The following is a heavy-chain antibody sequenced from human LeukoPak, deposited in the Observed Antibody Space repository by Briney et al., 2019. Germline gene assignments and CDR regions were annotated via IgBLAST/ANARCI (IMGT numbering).Heavy chain of an antibody. J-gene: IGHJ4*02. CDR1: GGSISSYY. CDR2: IYTSGST. Sequence: PSETLSLTCTVSGGSISSYYWSWIRQPPGKGLEWIGRIYTSGSTNYNPSLKSRVTMSVDTSKNQFSLKLSSVTAADTAVYYCARDRRFGVVTYFDYWGQGTLVTVSS. V-gene: IGHV4-4*07. CDR3: ARDRRFGVVTYFDY. D-gene: IGHD3-3*01.